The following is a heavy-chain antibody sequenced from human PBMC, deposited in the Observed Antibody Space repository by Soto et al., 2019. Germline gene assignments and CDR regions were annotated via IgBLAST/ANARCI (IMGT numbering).Heavy chain of an antibody. J-gene: IGHJ6*02. CDR1: GYTFTSYY. Sequence: QVQLVQSGAEVKKPGASVKVSCKASGYTFTSYYMHWVRQAPGQGLEWMGIINPSGGSTSYAQKFQGRVTRPRDRPPSTVSMELSSLRSEDPAVYSCARDDSSGSTPPADYYYGMDAWAQGTTVTVSS. D-gene: IGHD3-22*01. CDR3: ARDDSSGSTPPADYYYGMDA. V-gene: IGHV1-46*01. CDR2: INPSGGST.